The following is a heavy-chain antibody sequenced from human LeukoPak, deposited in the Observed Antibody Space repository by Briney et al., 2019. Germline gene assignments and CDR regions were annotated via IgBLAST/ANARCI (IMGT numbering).Heavy chain of an antibody. D-gene: IGHD5-18*01. CDR1: GFTFGDYG. Sequence: GGSLRLSCAASGFTFGDYGMHWVRQAPGKGLEWVSGISWNSDIIGYADSVKGRFTISRDNAKTSLYLQMNSLRAEDTAVYYCARHLSGITGYTYGRGIDYWGQGTLVTVSS. J-gene: IGHJ4*02. CDR3: ARHLSGITGYTYGRGIDY. CDR2: ISWNSDII. V-gene: IGHV3-9*01.